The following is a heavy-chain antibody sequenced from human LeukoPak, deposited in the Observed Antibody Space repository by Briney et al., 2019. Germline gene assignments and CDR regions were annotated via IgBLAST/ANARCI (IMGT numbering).Heavy chain of an antibody. J-gene: IGHJ4*02. V-gene: IGHV4-4*02. D-gene: IGHD5-18*01. CDR3: ARGAGEQLWFYFDY. CDR2: IYHSGST. CDR1: GGSISSSNW. Sequence: SGTLSLTCAVSGGSISSSNWWGWVRQPPGKGLEWIGEIYHSGSTNYNPSLKSRVTISVDKSKNQFSLKLSSVTAADTAVYYCARGAGEQLWFYFDYWGQGTLVTVSS.